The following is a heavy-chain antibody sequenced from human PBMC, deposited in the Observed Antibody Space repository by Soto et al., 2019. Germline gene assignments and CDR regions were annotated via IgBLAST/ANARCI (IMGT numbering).Heavy chain of an antibody. D-gene: IGHD3-9*01. J-gene: IGHJ4*02. V-gene: IGHV3-23*01. Sequence: PWGSLRLSCAASGFTFISYAISFFRHSPFKWLEWVSAISGSGGSTYYADSVKGRFTISRDNSKNTLYLQMNSLRAEDTAVYYCAKDHQRYFDWLLYGPFDYWGQGTLVTVSS. CDR1: GFTFISYA. CDR3: AKDHQRYFDWLLYGPFDY. CDR2: ISGSGGST.